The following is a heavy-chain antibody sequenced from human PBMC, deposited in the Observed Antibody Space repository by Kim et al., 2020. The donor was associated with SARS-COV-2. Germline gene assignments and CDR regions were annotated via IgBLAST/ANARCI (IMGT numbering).Heavy chain of an antibody. D-gene: IGHD5-12*01. Sequence: ADSVKGRYTISRVNSKNTLYLQMNSLRAEDTAVYYCAKDISAIVASTFDYWGQGTLVTVSS. J-gene: IGHJ4*02. CDR3: AKDISAIVASTFDY. V-gene: IGHV3-33*06.